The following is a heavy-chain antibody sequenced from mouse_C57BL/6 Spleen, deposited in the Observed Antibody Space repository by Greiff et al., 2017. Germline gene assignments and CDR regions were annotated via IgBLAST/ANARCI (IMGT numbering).Heavy chain of an antibody. D-gene: IGHD1-1*01. CDR3: ARIYGKGNWYYEG. V-gene: IGHV1-64*01. J-gene: IGHJ1*03. CDR2: IHPNSGST. CDR1: GYTFTSYW. Sequence: QVQLQQPGAELVKPGASVKLSCKASGYTFTSYWMHWVKQRPGQGLEWIGMIHPNSGSTSYNEKFQSKATLTVDKSSSTAYMQLSSLTSEDSAVDYCARIYGKGNWYYEGWGTGTTVTVSS.